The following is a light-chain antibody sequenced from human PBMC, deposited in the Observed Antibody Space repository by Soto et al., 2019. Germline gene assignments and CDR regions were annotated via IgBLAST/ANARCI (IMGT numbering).Light chain of an antibody. V-gene: IGKV1-33*01. CDR1: QDINNY. Sequence: DIQMTQSPSSLSASVGDRVTITCQASQDINNYLNWYQQKPGKAPKLLIYDASNLETGVPSRFSGSGYGTDFTFTISSLQPEDIATYYCQQYDNLPRFGPGTKVDIK. CDR3: QQYDNLPR. CDR2: DAS. J-gene: IGKJ3*01.